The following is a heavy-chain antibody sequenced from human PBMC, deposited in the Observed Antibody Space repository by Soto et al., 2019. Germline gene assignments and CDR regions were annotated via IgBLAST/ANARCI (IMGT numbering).Heavy chain of an antibody. Sequence: QVQLVQSGAEVKKPGSSVKVSCKASGGTFSSYAISWVRQAPGQGLEWMGGIIPIFGTANYAQKFQGRVTITADESTSTAYMELSSLRSEDTAVYYCARASNFIGIAVAGTGAPPLHYYYGMDVWGQGTTVTVSS. CDR2: IIPIFGTA. D-gene: IGHD6-19*01. J-gene: IGHJ6*02. CDR3: ARASNFIGIAVAGTGAPPLHYYYGMDV. CDR1: GGTFSSYA. V-gene: IGHV1-69*01.